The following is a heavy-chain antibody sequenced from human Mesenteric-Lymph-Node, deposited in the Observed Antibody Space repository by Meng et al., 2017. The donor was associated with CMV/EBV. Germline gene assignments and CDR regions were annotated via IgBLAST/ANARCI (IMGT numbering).Heavy chain of an antibody. CDR3: ARVRIAARVGWFDP. CDR1: GFTVSSNY. Sequence: GGSLRLSCAASGFTVSSNYMSWVRQAPGKGLEWVANIKQDGSEKYYVDSVKGRFTISRDNAKNSLYLQMNSLRAEDTAVYYCARVRIAARVGWFDPWGQGTLVTVSS. V-gene: IGHV3-7*01. J-gene: IGHJ5*02. D-gene: IGHD6-6*01. CDR2: IKQDGSEK.